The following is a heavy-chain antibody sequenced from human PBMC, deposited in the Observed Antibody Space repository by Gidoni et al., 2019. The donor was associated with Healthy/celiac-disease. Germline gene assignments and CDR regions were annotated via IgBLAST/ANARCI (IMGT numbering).Heavy chain of an antibody. J-gene: IGHJ5*02. CDR2: IYSGGST. D-gene: IGHD4-17*01. Sequence: EVQLVETGGGLIQPGGSLRLCCAASGFTVSSNYMSRVRQAQVKGLEWVSVIYSGGSTYYADSVKGRFTISRDNSKNTLYLQMNSLRAEDTAVYYCARVGDDYGSLGGFDPWGQGTLVTVSS. CDR1: GFTVSSNY. CDR3: ARVGDDYGSLGGFDP. V-gene: IGHV3-53*02.